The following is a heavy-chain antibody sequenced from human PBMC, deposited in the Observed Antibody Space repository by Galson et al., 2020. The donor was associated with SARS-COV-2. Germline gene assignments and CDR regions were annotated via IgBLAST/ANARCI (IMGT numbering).Heavy chain of an antibody. CDR2: IYYSGST. CDR1: GGSISSGDYY. D-gene: IGHD3-22*01. V-gene: IGHV4-30-4*01. CDR3: ASTYYDSSGYYKGH. Sequence: ETSETLSLTCTVSGGSISSGDYYWSWIRQPPGKGLEWIGYIYYSGSTYYNPSLKSRVTISVDTSKNQFSLKLSSVTAADTAVYYCASTYYDSSGYYKGHWGQGTLVTVSS. J-gene: IGHJ4*02.